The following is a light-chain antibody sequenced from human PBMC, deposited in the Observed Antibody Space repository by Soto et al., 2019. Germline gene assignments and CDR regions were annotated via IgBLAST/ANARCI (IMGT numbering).Light chain of an antibody. CDR2: AAS. Sequence: DIQMTQSPSTLSASVGDTVTITCRASQSISSWLAWYQQKPGKAPKLLIYAASSLQSGVPSRFSGSGSGTDFTLTISSLQPEDFATYYCQQSYSTLPITFGQGTRLEIK. CDR1: QSISSW. J-gene: IGKJ5*01. CDR3: QQSYSTLPIT. V-gene: IGKV1-39*01.